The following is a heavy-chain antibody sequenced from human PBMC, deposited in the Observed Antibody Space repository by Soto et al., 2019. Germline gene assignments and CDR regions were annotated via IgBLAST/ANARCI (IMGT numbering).Heavy chain of an antibody. Sequence: GASVKVSCKASGGTFSSHAISWVRQAPGQGLEWMGGIIPIFGTANYAQKFQGRVTITADESTSTAYMELSSLRSEDTAVYYCARGWDYYGMDVWGQGTTVTVSS. J-gene: IGHJ6*02. D-gene: IGHD3-16*01. CDR1: GGTFSSHA. CDR2: IIPIFGTA. V-gene: IGHV1-69*13. CDR3: ARGWDYYGMDV.